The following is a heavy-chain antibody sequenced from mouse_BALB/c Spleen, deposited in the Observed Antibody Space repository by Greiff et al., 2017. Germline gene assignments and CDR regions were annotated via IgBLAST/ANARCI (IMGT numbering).Heavy chain of an antibody. D-gene: IGHD1-2*01. Sequence: VQLQQSGAELAKPGASVKMSCKASGYTFTSYWMHWVKQRPGQGLEWIGYINPSTGYTEYNQKFKDKATLTADKSSSTAYMQLSSLTSEDSAVYYCARRDYGYPYYYAMDYWGQGTSVTVSS. CDR2: INPSTGYT. J-gene: IGHJ4*01. V-gene: IGHV1-7*01. CDR1: GYTFTSYW. CDR3: ARRDYGYPYYYAMDY.